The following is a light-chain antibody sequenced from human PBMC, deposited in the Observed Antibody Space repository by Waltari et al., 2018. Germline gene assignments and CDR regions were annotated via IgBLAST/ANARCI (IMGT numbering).Light chain of an antibody. CDR1: SSDVGSNNR. V-gene: IGLV2-11*01. J-gene: IGLJ3*02. CDR3: CSYAGRYTWV. CDR2: DVD. Sequence: QSALTQPRSVSGSPGQSVTISCTGASSDVGSNNRVSWYQQPPGTAPKLIIHDVDKRPSGVPDRFSGSKSGNTASLTISGLQGEDEADYACCSYAGRYTWVFGGGTKLTVL.